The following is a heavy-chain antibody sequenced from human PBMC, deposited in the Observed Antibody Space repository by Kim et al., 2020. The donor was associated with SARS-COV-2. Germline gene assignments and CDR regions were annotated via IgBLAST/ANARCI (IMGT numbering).Heavy chain of an antibody. CDR3: VLYRYYGSGSYYNVPLYFDY. Sequence: RFTISRDNSKNTLYLQMNSLRAEDTAVYYCVLYRYYGSGSYYNVPLYFDYWGQGTLVTVSS. V-gene: IGHV3-23*01. J-gene: IGHJ4*02. D-gene: IGHD3-10*01.